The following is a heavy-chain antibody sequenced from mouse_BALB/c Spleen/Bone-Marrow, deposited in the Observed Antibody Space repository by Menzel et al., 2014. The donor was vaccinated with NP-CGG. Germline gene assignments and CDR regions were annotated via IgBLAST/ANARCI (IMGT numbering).Heavy chain of an antibody. CDR1: GFPFSSYT. CDR3: TRDGKGNYDYAMDY. CDR2: ISSGGSYT. V-gene: IGHV5-6-4*01. Sequence: EVKLMESGGGLVKPGGSLKLSCAASGFPFSSYTMSWVRQTPEKRLEWVATISSGGSYTYYPDSVKGRFTISRDNAKNTLYLQMSSLKSEDTAMYYCTRDGKGNYDYAMDYWGQGTSDTVSS. J-gene: IGHJ4*01. D-gene: IGHD2-1*01.